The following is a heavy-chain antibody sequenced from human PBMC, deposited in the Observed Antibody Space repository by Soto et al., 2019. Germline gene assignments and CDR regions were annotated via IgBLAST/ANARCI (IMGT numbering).Heavy chain of an antibody. CDR1: GYSFTSYW. J-gene: IGHJ6*02. Sequence: GESLKISCKGSGYSFTSYWIGWVRQMPGKGLERMGIIYPGDSDTRYSPSFQGQVTISADKSISTAYLQWSSLKASDTAMYYCARNGGFVVAATKNHYYYYGMDVWGQGTTVTVSS. CDR2: IYPGDSDT. CDR3: ARNGGFVVAATKNHYYYYGMDV. D-gene: IGHD2-15*01. V-gene: IGHV5-51*01.